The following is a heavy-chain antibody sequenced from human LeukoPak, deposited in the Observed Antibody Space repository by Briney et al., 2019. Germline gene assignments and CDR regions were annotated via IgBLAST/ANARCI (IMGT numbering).Heavy chain of an antibody. J-gene: IGHJ6*03. D-gene: IGHD5-24*01. CDR1: GFTFSSYA. CDR2: ISGSGGST. Sequence: GGSLRLSCAASGFTFSSYAMSWVRQAPGKGLEWVSAISGSGGSTYYADSVKGRFTISRDNSKNTLYLQMNSLRAEDTAVYYCAKDGGDGYNWNYYYCMDVWGKGTTVTVSS. V-gene: IGHV3-23*01. CDR3: AKDGGDGYNWNYYYCMDV.